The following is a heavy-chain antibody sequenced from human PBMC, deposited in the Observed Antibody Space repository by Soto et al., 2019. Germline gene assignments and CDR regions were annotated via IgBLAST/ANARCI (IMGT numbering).Heavy chain of an antibody. J-gene: IGHJ5*02. D-gene: IGHD6-13*01. Sequence: QVQLVESGGGVVQPGRSLRLSCAASGFTFSSYGMHWVRQAPGKGLEWVAVIWYDGSNKYYADSVKGRFTISRDNSKNTLYLQMNSLRAEDTAVYYCARGGTHIAGYWFDPWGQGTLVTVSS. CDR3: ARGGTHIAGYWFDP. CDR1: GFTFSSYG. V-gene: IGHV3-33*01. CDR2: IWYDGSNK.